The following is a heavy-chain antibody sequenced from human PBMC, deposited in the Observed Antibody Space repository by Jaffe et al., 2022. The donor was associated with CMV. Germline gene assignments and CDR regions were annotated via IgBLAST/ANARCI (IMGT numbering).Heavy chain of an antibody. Sequence: EVLLVESGGGLVQPGGSLRLSCEASGFTFNNNGMSWVRQAPGKGLEWVSGHSGISTNTYYAGPVKGRFTISRDNSKNTLYLQMDSLRVEDTATYYCARDLKSGTDGITYFQQWGQGTLVTVSS. J-gene: IGHJ1*01. V-gene: IGHV3-23*04. CDR3: ARDLKSGTDGITYFQQ. D-gene: IGHD3-10*01. CDR2: HSGISTNT. CDR1: GFTFNNNG.